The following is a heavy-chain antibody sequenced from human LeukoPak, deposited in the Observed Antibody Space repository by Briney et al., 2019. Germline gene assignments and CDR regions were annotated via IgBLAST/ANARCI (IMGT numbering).Heavy chain of an antibody. CDR2: IYDSRST. J-gene: IGHJ3*02. CDR1: GDSISRYY. CDR3: ARGWRDAFDI. Sequence: PSETLFLTCTVSGDSISRYYWSWIRQPPGKGLEWIGYIYDSRSTNYNPSLKSRVTISVDTSKNQFSLKLSSVTAADTAVYYCARGWRDAFDIWGQGTMVTVSS. D-gene: IGHD6-19*01. V-gene: IGHV4-59*08.